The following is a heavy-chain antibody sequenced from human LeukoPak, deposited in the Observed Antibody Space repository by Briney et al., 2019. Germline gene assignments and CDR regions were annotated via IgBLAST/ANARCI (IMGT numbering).Heavy chain of an antibody. CDR3: AENITIFGVVSPYFDY. V-gene: IGHV3-30*02. J-gene: IGHJ4*02. D-gene: IGHD3-3*01. CDR1: GFTFSSYA. CDR2: IRNDGSDK. Sequence: GGSLRLSCAASGFTFSSYAMHWVRQAPGKGLEWVSFIRNDGSDKYYAASVKGRFTISRDNSKNTLYLQMNSLRAEDTAVYYCAENITIFGVVSPYFDYWGQGTLVTVSS.